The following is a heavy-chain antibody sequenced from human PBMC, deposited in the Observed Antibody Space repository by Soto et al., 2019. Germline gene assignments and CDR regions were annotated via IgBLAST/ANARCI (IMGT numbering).Heavy chain of an antibody. CDR1: GGSISSGAYY. Sequence: TSETLSLTCTVSGGSISSGAYYWTWIRQHPGKGLEWIGYIYYTGNTNYSPSLKSRVTLSVDTSKNQFSLKLSSVTAADTAVYYCASIPFGDYEMDHWGQGTLVTVSS. CDR2: IYYTGNT. V-gene: IGHV4-31*03. D-gene: IGHD4-17*01. CDR3: ASIPFGDYEMDH. J-gene: IGHJ4*02.